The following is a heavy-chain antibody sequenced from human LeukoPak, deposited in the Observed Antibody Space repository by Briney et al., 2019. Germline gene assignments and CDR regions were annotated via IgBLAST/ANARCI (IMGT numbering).Heavy chain of an antibody. CDR2: IYYSGST. CDR1: GGSISSSSYY. J-gene: IGHJ4*02. Sequence: SETLSLTCTVSGGSISSSSYYWGWIRQPPGKGLEWIGSIYYSGSTYYNPSLMSRVTISVDTSKNQFSLKLSSVTAADTAVYYCARAPSREISPYYYDSSGQPFDYWGQGTLVTVSS. D-gene: IGHD3-22*01. V-gene: IGHV4-39*07. CDR3: ARAPSREISPYYYDSSGQPFDY.